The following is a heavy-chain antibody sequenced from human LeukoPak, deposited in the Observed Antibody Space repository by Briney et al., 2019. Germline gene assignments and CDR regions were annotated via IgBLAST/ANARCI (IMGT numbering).Heavy chain of an antibody. D-gene: IGHD2-2*01. CDR3: ERAQHRWVLPAAIDQ. CDR2: ISSSGSNI. CDR1: GFTFSDYY. Sequence: GGSLRLSCAASGFTFSDYYMSWIRQAPGKGLEWVSSISSSGSNIYYADSVKGRFTISRDSAKNSLYLQMNSLRGEDTAVYYCERAQHRWVLPAAIDQWGLGTLVTVSS. V-gene: IGHV3-11*01. J-gene: IGHJ5*02.